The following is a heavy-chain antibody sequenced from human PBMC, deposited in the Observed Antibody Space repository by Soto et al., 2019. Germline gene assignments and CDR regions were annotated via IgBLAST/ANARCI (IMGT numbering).Heavy chain of an antibody. CDR3: SRSLDS. Sequence: EGSLRLYCAASGFTFNNFWMDWVRQAPGKGLEWVANINPDGSEKQYVDSVKGRFTISRDNAKNSLYLQMSSVTAEDSALYYCSRSLDSWGQGTRVTVSS. CDR2: INPDGSEK. J-gene: IGHJ4*02. V-gene: IGHV3-7*01. CDR1: GFTFNNFW.